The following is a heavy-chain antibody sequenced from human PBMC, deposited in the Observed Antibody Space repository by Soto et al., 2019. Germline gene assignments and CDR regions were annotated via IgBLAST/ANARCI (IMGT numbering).Heavy chain of an antibody. CDR2: ISGRGGST. D-gene: IGHD3-10*01. CDR3: ATLQGTYYYGSGSYYLPY. J-gene: IGHJ4*02. Sequence: SLRLSCAASGFTFSSYVMSWVRQAPGKGLEWVSAISGRGGSTYYADSVKGRFTISRDNSKNTLYLQMNSLRAEDTAVYYCATLQGTYYYGSGSYYLPYWGQGTLVTVS. V-gene: IGHV3-23*01. CDR1: GFTFSSYV.